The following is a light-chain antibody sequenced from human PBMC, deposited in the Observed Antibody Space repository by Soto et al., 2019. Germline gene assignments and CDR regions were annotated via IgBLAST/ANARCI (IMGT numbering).Light chain of an antibody. V-gene: IGKV3-15*01. CDR2: AAS. CDR1: QSVSGN. J-gene: IGKJ2*02. CDR3: QQYNNWPPCT. Sequence: ETVMTQSPATLSLSPGERAILSCRASQSVSGNLAWYQQKPGQAPRLLIYAASSRAAGIPPRFSGSGSGTEFTLTISSLQSEDFAVYYCQQYNNWPPCTFGQGTKLEIK.